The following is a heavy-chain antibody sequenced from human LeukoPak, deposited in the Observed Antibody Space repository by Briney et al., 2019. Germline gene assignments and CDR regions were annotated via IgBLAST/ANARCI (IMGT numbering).Heavy chain of an antibody. D-gene: IGHD3-22*01. CDR1: GGSFSGYY. V-gene: IGHV4-34*01. Sequence: SETLSLTCAVYGGSFSGYYWSWLRQPPGKGLEWIGEINHSGSTNYNPSLKSRVTTSVDTSKNQFSLKLSSVTAADTAVYYCARSRYDSSGYDYWGQGTLVTVSS. CDR3: ARSRYDSSGYDY. CDR2: INHSGST. J-gene: IGHJ4*02.